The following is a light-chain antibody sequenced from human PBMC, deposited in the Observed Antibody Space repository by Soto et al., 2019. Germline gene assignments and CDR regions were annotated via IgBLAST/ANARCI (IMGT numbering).Light chain of an antibody. CDR1: SSDIGGYNY. CDR3: SSYTSSSTLYV. V-gene: IGLV2-14*01. J-gene: IGLJ1*01. Sequence: QSVLTQPASVSGSPGQSITISCTGTSSDIGGYNYVSWYQQHPGKAPKLMIYDVSTRPSGVSNRFSGSKSGNTASLTISGLHADDYADYYCSSYTSSSTLYVFGTGTKLTVL. CDR2: DVS.